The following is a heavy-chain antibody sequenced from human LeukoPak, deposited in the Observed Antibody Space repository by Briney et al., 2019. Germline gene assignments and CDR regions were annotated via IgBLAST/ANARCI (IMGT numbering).Heavy chain of an antibody. CDR3: ASHPHDYGDYRLDY. J-gene: IGHJ4*02. V-gene: IGHV1-69*06. D-gene: IGHD4-17*01. CDR2: IIPIFGTA. Sequence: SVKVSCKASGGTFSSYAISWVRQAPGQGLEWMGGIIPIFGTANYAQKFQGRVTITADKSTSTAYMELSSLRSEDTAVYYCASHPHDYGDYRLDYWGQGTLVTVSS. CDR1: GGTFSSYA.